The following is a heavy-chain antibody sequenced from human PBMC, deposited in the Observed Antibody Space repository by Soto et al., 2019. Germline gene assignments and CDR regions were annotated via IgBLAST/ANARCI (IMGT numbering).Heavy chain of an antibody. V-gene: IGHV4-31*03. CDR3: ARTTYYYGSGSYLPYYFDY. J-gene: IGHJ4*02. Sequence: SETLSLTCTVSGGSISSGGYYWSWIRQHPGKGLEWIGYIYYSGSTYYNPSLKSRVTISVDTSKNQFSLKLSSVTAADTAVYYCARTTYYYGSGSYLPYYFDYWGQGTLVTVSS. D-gene: IGHD3-10*01. CDR2: IYYSGST. CDR1: GGSISSGGYY.